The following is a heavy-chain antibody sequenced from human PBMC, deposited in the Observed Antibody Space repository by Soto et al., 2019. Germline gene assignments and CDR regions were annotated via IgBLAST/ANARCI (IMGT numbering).Heavy chain of an antibody. CDR1: GFTFSSYA. CDR3: ARAKQLARSDY. CDR2: ISYDGSNK. J-gene: IGHJ4*02. D-gene: IGHD6-6*01. V-gene: IGHV3-30-3*01. Sequence: QVQLVESGGGVVQPGRSLRLSCAASGFTFSSYAMHWVRQAPGKGLEWVAVISYDGSNKYYADSVKGRFTISRDNSKNTLYLQMNSLRAEDTAVYYCARAKQLARSDYWGQGTLVTVSS.